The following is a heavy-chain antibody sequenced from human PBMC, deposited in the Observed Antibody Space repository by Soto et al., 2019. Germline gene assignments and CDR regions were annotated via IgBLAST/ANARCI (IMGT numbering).Heavy chain of an antibody. Sequence: SETLSLTCTVSGGSISSSSYYWGWIRQPPGKGLEWIGSIYYSGSTYYNPSLKSRVTISVDTSKNQFSLKLSSVTAADTAVYYCARHIAMIVVVIIPWNAFDIWGQGTMLTVSS. V-gene: IGHV4-39*01. CDR1: GGSISSSSYY. J-gene: IGHJ3*02. D-gene: IGHD3-22*01. CDR3: ARHIAMIVVVIIPWNAFDI. CDR2: IYYSGST.